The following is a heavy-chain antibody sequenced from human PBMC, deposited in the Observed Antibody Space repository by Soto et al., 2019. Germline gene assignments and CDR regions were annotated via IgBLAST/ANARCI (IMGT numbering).Heavy chain of an antibody. CDR2: ISMSGTTM. Sequence: GGSLRLSCAASGFTFSSYAMNWVSQSPGKGLEWVSYISMSGTTMFYADSVKGRFTISRDNAKKSLFLQMNSLRDEDTAMYYCARDAIGDATNWFDPWGQGTLVTVSS. CDR3: ARDAIGDATNWFDP. CDR1: GFTFSSYA. V-gene: IGHV3-48*02. J-gene: IGHJ5*02.